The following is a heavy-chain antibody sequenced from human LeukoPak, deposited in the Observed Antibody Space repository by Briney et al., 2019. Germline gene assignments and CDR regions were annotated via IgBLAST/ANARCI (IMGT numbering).Heavy chain of an antibody. CDR2: IYYSGST. Sequence: SETLSLTCTVSGDSIRSGDYCWTWIRQHPGKGLEWIGCIYYSGSTYYNLSLKSRVIISTDTSKNHFSLKLSSVTAADTALYYCARVREATIAPFFDYWGQGILVTVSS. D-gene: IGHD6-13*01. CDR1: GDSIRSGDYC. V-gene: IGHV4-31*03. J-gene: IGHJ4*02. CDR3: ARVREATIAPFFDY.